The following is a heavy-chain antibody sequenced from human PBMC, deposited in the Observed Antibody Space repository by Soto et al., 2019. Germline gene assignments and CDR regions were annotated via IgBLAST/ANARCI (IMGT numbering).Heavy chain of an antibody. Sequence: QVPLVQSGAEVKKPGASVKVSCKASGYTFTSYGISWVRQAPGQGLEWMGWISAYNGNTNYAQKLQGRVTMTTDTSTSTAYMELRSLRSDDTAVYYCARVHRYFDWSSSEGMDVWGQGTTVTVSS. CDR3: ARVHRYFDWSSSEGMDV. D-gene: IGHD3-9*01. V-gene: IGHV1-18*01. J-gene: IGHJ6*02. CDR1: GYTFTSYG. CDR2: ISAYNGNT.